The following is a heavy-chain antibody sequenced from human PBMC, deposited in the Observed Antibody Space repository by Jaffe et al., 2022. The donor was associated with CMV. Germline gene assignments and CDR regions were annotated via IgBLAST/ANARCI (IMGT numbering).Heavy chain of an antibody. CDR1: GFTFNNYW. CDR3: ARIGYFDFWSAYSQFDY. Sequence: EVQLVESGGGLVQPGGSLRLSCAASGFTFNNYWMSWVRQAPGKGLEWVAHIKQDGNEKYYVDSVKGRFTISRDSAKNSLSLQMSSLRAEDTAVYYCARIGYFDFWSAYSQFDYWGQGTQVTVSS. V-gene: IGHV3-7*03. D-gene: IGHD3-3*01. CDR2: IKQDGNEK. J-gene: IGHJ4*02.